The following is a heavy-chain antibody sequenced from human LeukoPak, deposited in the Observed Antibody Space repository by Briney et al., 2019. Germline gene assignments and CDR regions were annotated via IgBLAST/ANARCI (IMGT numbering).Heavy chain of an antibody. J-gene: IGHJ4*02. V-gene: IGHV4-39*07. CDR3: ARSQDYYDSSGYDY. CDR1: GGSISSSSYY. CDR2: IYYSGST. D-gene: IGHD3-22*01. Sequence: KPSETLSLTCTVSGGSISSSSYYWGWIRQPPGKGLEWIGSIYYSGSTYYNPSLKSRVTISVDRSKNQFSLKLSSVTAADTAVYYCARSQDYYDSSGYDYWGQGTLVTVSS.